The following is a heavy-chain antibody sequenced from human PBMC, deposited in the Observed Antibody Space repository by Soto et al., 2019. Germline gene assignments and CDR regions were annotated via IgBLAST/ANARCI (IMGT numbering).Heavy chain of an antibody. V-gene: IGHV4-39*01. CDR3: ARTDSSGYVDY. CDR1: GGSISSSSYY. J-gene: IGHJ4*02. D-gene: IGHD3-22*01. Sequence: QLQLQESGPGLVKPSETLSLTCTVSGGSISSSSYYWGWIRQPPGKGLEWIGSIYYSGSTYYNPSLKSRVTISVDTSKNQFSLKLSSVTAADTAVYYCARTDSSGYVDYWGQGTLVTVSS. CDR2: IYYSGST.